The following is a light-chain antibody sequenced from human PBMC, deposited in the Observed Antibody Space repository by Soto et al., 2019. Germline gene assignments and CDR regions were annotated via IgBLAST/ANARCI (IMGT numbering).Light chain of an antibody. V-gene: IGLV2-14*01. CDR1: NSDVGDNNY. CDR2: EVT. Sequence: QSALTQPASVSGSPGQSITISCTGTNSDVGDNNYVSWYQQHPGKAPKLLIYEVTNRPSGVSVRFSGSKSANTASLTISGLQAEDEGDFYCSSYRSRTMVFGGGTKVTVL. J-gene: IGLJ3*02. CDR3: SSYRSRTMV.